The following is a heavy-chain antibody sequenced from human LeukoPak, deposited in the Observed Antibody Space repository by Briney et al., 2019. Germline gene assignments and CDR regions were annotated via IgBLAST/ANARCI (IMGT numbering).Heavy chain of an antibody. D-gene: IGHD1-26*01. CDR2: TNPTGGST. V-gene: IGHV1-46*01. J-gene: IGHJ5*02. CDR1: GYTFTSYA. Sequence: ASVKVSCKASGYTFTSYAMNWVRQAPGQGLEWMGLTNPTGGSTGYAQKFQGRVTMTRDMSTSTDYMELSSLRSEDTAIYYCARDNSVGDNAWWFDPWGQGTLVTVSS. CDR3: ARDNSVGDNAWWFDP.